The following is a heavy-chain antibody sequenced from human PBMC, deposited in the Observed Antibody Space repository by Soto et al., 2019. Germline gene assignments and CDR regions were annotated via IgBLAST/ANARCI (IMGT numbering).Heavy chain of an antibody. D-gene: IGHD6-19*01. Sequence: GGSLRLSCAASGFTFRTYGMHWVRQAPGKGLEWVAFISDDGSQKYYGDSVKGRFTISRDSSKNTLSLRMISLRTEDTSVYYCAKEAPGGWHFFDTWGQGTLVTVSS. CDR3: AKEAPGGWHFFDT. CDR2: ISDDGSQK. V-gene: IGHV3-30*18. CDR1: GFTFRTYG. J-gene: IGHJ4*02.